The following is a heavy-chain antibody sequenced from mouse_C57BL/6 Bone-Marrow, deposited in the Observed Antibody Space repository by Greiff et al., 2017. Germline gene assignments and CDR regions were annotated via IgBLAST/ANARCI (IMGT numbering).Heavy chain of an antibody. CDR2: IHPNSGST. J-gene: IGHJ2*01. CDR1: GYTFTSYW. Sequence: VKLQQPGAELVKPGASVKLSCKASGYTFTSYWMHWVKQRPGQGLEWIGMIHPNSGSTNYNEKFKSKATLTVDKSSSTAYMQLSSLTSEDSAGYYWARGETAHAHLDYGRKGTTLTVSS. CDR3: ARGETAHAHLDY. D-gene: IGHD3-2*02. V-gene: IGHV1-64*01.